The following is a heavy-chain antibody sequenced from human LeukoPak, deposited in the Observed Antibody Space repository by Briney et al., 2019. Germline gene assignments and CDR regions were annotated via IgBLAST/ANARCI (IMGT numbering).Heavy chain of an antibody. CDR3: ARETDGWTVPVDYYYGMDV. CDR2: IIPIFGTA. Sequence: VASVKVSCKASGGTFSSYAISWVRQAPGQGLEWMGEIIPIFGTANYAQKFQGRVTITADESTSTAYMELSSLRSEDTAVYYCARETDGWTVPVDYYYGMDVWGQGTTVTVSS. J-gene: IGHJ6*02. D-gene: IGHD2-2*01. CDR1: GGTFSSYA. V-gene: IGHV1-69*13.